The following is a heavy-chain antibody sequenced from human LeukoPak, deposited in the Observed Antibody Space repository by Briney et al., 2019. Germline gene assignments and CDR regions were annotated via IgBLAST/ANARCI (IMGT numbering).Heavy chain of an antibody. CDR3: ARDSEYDILTGYLDAFDI. V-gene: IGHV4-61*02. CDR1: GGSISSGSYY. CDR2: IYTSGST. J-gene: IGHJ3*02. Sequence: SETLSLTCTVSGGSISSGSYYWSWIRQPAGKGLEWIGRIYTSGSTNYNPSLKSRVTISVDTSKNQFSLKLSSVTAADTAVYYCARDSEYDILTGYLDAFDIWGQGTMVTVSS. D-gene: IGHD3-9*01.